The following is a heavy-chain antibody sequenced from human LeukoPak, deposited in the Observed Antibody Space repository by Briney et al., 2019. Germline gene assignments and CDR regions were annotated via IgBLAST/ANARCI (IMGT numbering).Heavy chain of an antibody. V-gene: IGHV5-51*01. CDR2: IYPGDSDT. J-gene: IGHJ3*02. D-gene: IGHD5-24*01. CDR1: GYSFTSYW. CDR3: ARQPLRRDGYSNAFDI. Sequence: KSGESLKISCKGPGYSFTSYWIGWVRQMPGKGLEWMGIIYPGDSDTRYSPSFQGQVTISADKSISTAYLQWSSLKASDTAMYYCARQPLRRDGYSNAFDIWGQGTMVTVSS.